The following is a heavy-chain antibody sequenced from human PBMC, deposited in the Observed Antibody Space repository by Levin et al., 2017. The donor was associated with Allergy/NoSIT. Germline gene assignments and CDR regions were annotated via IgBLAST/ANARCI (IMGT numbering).Heavy chain of an antibody. CDR3: AGEPPYDSGGSTVLNSVWFDS. D-gene: IGHD3-22*01. CDR1: GYTFTGYY. J-gene: IGHJ5*01. Sequence: TGGSLRLSCKASGYTFTGYYIHWVRQAPGQGLEWMGWINPNSGGTIYAQKFQGRVTMTRDTSITTAYMELSRLRSDDTAIYYCAGEPPYDSGGSTVLNSVWFDSWGQGTLVTVSS. V-gene: IGHV1-2*02. CDR2: INPNSGGT.